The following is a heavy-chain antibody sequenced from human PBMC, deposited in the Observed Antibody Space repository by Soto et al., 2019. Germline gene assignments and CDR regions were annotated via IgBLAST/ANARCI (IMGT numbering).Heavy chain of an antibody. V-gene: IGHV1-18*01. J-gene: IGHJ4*02. CDR1: GYTFNRYG. CDR3: AREGYYGSGSADY. D-gene: IGHD3-10*01. Sequence: QVQLVQSGAEVKKPGASVKVSCKASGYTFNRYGISWVRQAPGQELEWMGLISAYNGNTNYAHKRQGRVTMTTDTSTSTAYMELRSIRSDDTAVYYYAREGYYGSGSADYWGQGTLVTVSS. CDR2: ISAYNGNT.